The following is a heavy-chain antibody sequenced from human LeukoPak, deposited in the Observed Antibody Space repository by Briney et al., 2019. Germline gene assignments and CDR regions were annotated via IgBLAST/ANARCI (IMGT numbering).Heavy chain of an antibody. J-gene: IGHJ4*02. CDR3: AEGTMIVGYFDY. D-gene: IGHD3-22*01. CDR1: GYSISSGYY. Sequence: SETLSLTCAVSGYSISSGYYWVWIRQPPGKGLEWIGSIYHSGSTYYNPSLKSRVTISVDTSKNQFSLKLSSVTAADTAVYYCAEGTMIVGYFDYWGQGTLVTVSS. V-gene: IGHV4-38-2*01. CDR2: IYHSGST.